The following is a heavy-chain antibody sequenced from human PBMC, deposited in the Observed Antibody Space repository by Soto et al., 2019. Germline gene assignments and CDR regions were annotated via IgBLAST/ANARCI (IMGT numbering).Heavy chain of an antibody. CDR1: GFTVSSNY. Sequence: EVQLVESGGGLVQPGGSLRLSCAASGFTVSSNYMSWVRQAPGKGLEWVSVIYSGGSAYYADSVKGRFTISRDNSKNTLYLQMNGLRAGETAVYYCARHGYSYGGGYFDYWGQGTLVTVSS. D-gene: IGHD5-18*01. CDR3: ARHGYSYGGGYFDY. V-gene: IGHV3-66*04. CDR2: IYSGGSA. J-gene: IGHJ4*02.